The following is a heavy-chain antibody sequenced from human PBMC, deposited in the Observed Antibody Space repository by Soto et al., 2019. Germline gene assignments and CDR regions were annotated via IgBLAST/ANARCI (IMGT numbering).Heavy chain of an antibody. CDR2: FDPEDGET. Sequence: ASVKVSCKVSGYTLTELSMHWVRQAPGKGLEWMGGFDPEDGETIYAQKFQGRVTMTEDTSTDTAYMELSSLRSEDTAVYYCATDRRMGLTRLPDAFDIWGQGTMVTVSS. D-gene: IGHD6-25*01. CDR3: ATDRRMGLTRLPDAFDI. J-gene: IGHJ3*02. CDR1: GYTLTELS. V-gene: IGHV1-24*01.